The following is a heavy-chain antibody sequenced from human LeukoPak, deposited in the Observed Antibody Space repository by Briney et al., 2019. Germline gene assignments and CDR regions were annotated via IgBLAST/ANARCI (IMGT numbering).Heavy chain of an antibody. CDR1: GFTFSSYG. D-gene: IGHD2-8*01. V-gene: IGHV3-30*02. J-gene: IGHJ4*02. Sequence: PGGSLRLPCAASGFTFSSYGMHWVRQAPGKGLEWVAFIRYDGSNKYYADSVKGRFTISRDNSKNTLYLQMNSLRAEDTAVYYCANDLGYCTNGVCGYFDYWGQGTLVTVSS. CDR3: ANDLGYCTNGVCGYFDY. CDR2: IRYDGSNK.